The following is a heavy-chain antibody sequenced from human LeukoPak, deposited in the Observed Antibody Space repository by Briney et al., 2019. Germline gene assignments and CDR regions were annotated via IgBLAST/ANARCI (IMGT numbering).Heavy chain of an antibody. V-gene: IGHV3-66*01. Sequence: GGSLRLSCAASGFTVSSNYMSWVRQAPGKGLEWVSVIYSGGSTYYADSVKGRFTISRDNSKNTLYLQMNSLRAEDTAVYYCARDRTDGYYYYFDYWGQGTLVTVSS. J-gene: IGHJ4*02. D-gene: IGHD5-24*01. CDR3: ARDRTDGYYYYFDY. CDR1: GFTVSSNY. CDR2: IYSGGST.